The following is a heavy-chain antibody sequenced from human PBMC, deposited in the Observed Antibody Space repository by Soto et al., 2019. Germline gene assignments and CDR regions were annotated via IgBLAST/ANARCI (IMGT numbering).Heavy chain of an antibody. J-gene: IGHJ6*02. Sequence: ASVKVSCKASGYTFTSYGISWVRQAPGQGLEWMGWISAYNGNTNYAQKLQGRVTMTTDTSTSTAYMELRSLRSDDTAVYYCARVYRSGGSCYGHNYYYGMDVWGQGTTVTVSS. CDR1: GYTFTSYG. V-gene: IGHV1-18*01. D-gene: IGHD2-15*01. CDR2: ISAYNGNT. CDR3: ARVYRSGGSCYGHNYYYGMDV.